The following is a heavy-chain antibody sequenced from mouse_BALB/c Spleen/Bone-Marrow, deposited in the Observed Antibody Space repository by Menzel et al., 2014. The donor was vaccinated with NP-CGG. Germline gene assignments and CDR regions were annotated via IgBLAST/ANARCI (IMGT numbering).Heavy chain of an antibody. CDR3: ARPNYHGHFDY. D-gene: IGHD1-1*01. V-gene: IGHV4-1*02. CDR2: INPDSGTI. Sequence: EVKLVESGGGLVQPGGSLKLSCAASGFDFSRYWMSWVRQAPGKGLEWIGEINPDSGTINYTPSLKDKFIISRDNAKNTLYMQMSNVRSEDTSPYYGARPNYHGHFDYWHQRTTLTVSS. J-gene: IGHJ2*01. CDR1: GFDFSRYW.